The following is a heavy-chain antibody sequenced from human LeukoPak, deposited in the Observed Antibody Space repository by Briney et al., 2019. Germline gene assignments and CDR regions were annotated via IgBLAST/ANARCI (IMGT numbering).Heavy chain of an antibody. Sequence: PGGSLRLSCAASGFTFSSYTINWVRQAPGKGLEWVSSISSSTSYIYYADSLKGRFTISRDNAKNSLYLQMNSLRAEDTAVYYCARDGGGYGILTGYYYYGMDVWGQGTTVTVSS. V-gene: IGHV3-21*01. CDR2: ISSSTSYI. J-gene: IGHJ6*02. CDR1: GFTFSSYT. CDR3: ARDGGGYGILTGYYYYGMDV. D-gene: IGHD3-9*01.